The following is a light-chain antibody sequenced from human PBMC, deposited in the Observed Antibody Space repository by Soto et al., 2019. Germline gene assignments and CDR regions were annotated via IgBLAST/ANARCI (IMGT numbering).Light chain of an antibody. CDR2: TND. J-gene: IGLJ3*02. CDR3: AAWDDSLNALV. CDR1: SSNIGRNP. Sequence: QPVLTQPPSASGTPGQGVTVSCSGSSSNIGRNPVNWYQQLPGTAPKLLIFTNDQRPSGVPDRFSGSKSGTSASLAISGLQSEDEADYYCAAWDDSLNALVFGGGTKVTVL. V-gene: IGLV1-44*01.